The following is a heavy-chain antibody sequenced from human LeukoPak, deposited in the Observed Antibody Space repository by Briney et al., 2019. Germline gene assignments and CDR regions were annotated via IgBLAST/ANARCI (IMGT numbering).Heavy chain of an antibody. CDR2: IRSKAYGGTT. D-gene: IGHD6-19*01. J-gene: IGHJ4*02. Sequence: GGSLRLSCTASGFTFGDYAMSWVRQAPGKGLEWVGFIRSKAYGGTTEYAASVKGRFTISRDDSKSIAYLQMNSLKAEDTAVYYCGAGLYYFDYWGQGTLVTGSS. CDR1: GFTFGDYA. CDR3: GAGLYYFDY. V-gene: IGHV3-49*04.